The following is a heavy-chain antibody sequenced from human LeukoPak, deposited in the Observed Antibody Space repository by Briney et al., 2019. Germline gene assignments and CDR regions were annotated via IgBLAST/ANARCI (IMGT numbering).Heavy chain of an antibody. D-gene: IGHD3-3*01. CDR2: IYTSGST. Sequence: PSQTLSLTCTVSGGSISSGSYYWSWIRQPAGKGLEWIGRIYTSGSTNYNPSLKSRVTISVDTSKNQFSLKLSSVTAADTAVYYCARGTYDFWSGPRTVGWFDPWGQGTLVTVSS. CDR3: ARGTYDFWSGPRTVGWFDP. V-gene: IGHV4-61*02. CDR1: GGSISSGSYY. J-gene: IGHJ5*02.